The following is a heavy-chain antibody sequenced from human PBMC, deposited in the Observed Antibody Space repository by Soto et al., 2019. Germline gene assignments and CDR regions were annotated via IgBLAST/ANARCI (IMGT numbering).Heavy chain of an antibody. V-gene: IGHV4-34*01. D-gene: IGHD5-12*01. Sequence: SETLSLTCAVYGGSFSGYYWSWIRQPPGKGLEWIGEINHSGSTNYNPSLKSRVTISVDTSKNQFSLKLSSVTAADTAVYYCARNLRREYSGYDYDYWGQGTLVTVSS. CDR3: ARNLRREYSGYDYDY. CDR2: INHSGST. J-gene: IGHJ4*02. CDR1: GGSFSGYY.